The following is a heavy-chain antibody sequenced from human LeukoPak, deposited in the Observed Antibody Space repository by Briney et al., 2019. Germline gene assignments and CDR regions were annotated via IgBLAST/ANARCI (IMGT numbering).Heavy chain of an antibody. CDR3: ASPHLPSSGWYAWNY. D-gene: IGHD6-19*01. CDR2: IIPILGIA. J-gene: IGHJ4*02. CDR1: GGTFSSYA. V-gene: IGHV1-69*04. Sequence: SVKVSRKASGGTFSSYAIRWVRQTPGQGLAWVGRIIPILGIANYAQKFQGRVTITADKSTSTAYMELSSLRSEDTALYYCASPHLPSSGWYAWNYWGQGTLVTVSS.